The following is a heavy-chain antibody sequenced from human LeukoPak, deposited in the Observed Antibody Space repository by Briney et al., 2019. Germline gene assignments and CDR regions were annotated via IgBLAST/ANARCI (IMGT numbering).Heavy chain of an antibody. CDR1: GYTFTGYY. Sequence: GASVKVSCKASGYTFTGYYMHWVRQAPGQGLEWMGWINPNSGGTNYAQKFQGRVTMTRDTSISTAYMELSRLRSDDTAVYYCARHYYGSIYYMDVWGKGTTVTISS. V-gene: IGHV1-2*02. D-gene: IGHD3-10*01. CDR2: INPNSGGT. J-gene: IGHJ6*03. CDR3: ARHYYGSIYYMDV.